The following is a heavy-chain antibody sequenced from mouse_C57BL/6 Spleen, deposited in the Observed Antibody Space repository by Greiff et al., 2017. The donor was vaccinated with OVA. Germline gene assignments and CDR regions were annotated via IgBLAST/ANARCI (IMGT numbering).Heavy chain of an antibody. CDR1: GYSFTGYY. CDR2: INPSTGGT. J-gene: IGHJ2*01. V-gene: IGHV1-42*01. Sequence: VQLKESGPELVKPGASVKISCKASGYSFTGYYMNWVKQSPEKSLEWIGEINPSTGGTTYNQKFKAKATLTVDKSSSTAYMQLKSLTSEDSAVYYCARPGTDFDYWGQGTTLTVSS. D-gene: IGHD4-1*01. CDR3: ARPGTDFDY.